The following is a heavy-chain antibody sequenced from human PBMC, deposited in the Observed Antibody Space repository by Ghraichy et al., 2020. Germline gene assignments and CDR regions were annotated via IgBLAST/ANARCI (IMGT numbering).Heavy chain of an antibody. J-gene: IGHJ6*02. Sequence: ESLNISCTVSGGSISSYYWSWIRQPPGKGLEWIGYIYYSGSTNYNPSLKSRVTISVDTSKNQFSLKLSSVTAADTAVYYCARDSPLVGGYGYYYYGMDVWGQGTTVTVSS. D-gene: IGHD5-12*01. CDR1: GGSISSYY. CDR2: IYYSGST. CDR3: ARDSPLVGGYGYYYYGMDV. V-gene: IGHV4-59*01.